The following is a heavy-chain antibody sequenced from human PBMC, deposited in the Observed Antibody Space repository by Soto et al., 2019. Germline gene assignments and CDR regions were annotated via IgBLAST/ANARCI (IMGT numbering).Heavy chain of an antibody. V-gene: IGHV4-59*08. CDR2: IYYSGST. Sequence: QVQLQESGPGLVKPSETLSLTCTVSGGSISSYYWSWIRQPPGKGLEWIGYIYYSGSTNYNPSLKSRVTISVDTSKNQCSLKLSSVTAADTAVYYCARHGGSGYDYCFDYWGQGTLVTVSS. J-gene: IGHJ4*02. CDR1: GGSISSYY. D-gene: IGHD5-12*01. CDR3: ARHGGSGYDYCFDY.